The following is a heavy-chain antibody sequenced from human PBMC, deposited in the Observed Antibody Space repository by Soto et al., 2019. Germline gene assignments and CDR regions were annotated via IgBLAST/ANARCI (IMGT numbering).Heavy chain of an antibody. V-gene: IGHV5-10-1*01. CDR1: GYSFTSYW. CDR2: IDPSDSYT. Sequence: PGESLKISCKGSGYSFTSYWISWVRQMPGKGLEWMGRIDPSDSYTNYSPSFQGHVTISADKSISTAYLQWSSLKASDTAMYHCARHVGLRYFDWFPNFDYWGQGTLVTVSS. J-gene: IGHJ4*02. CDR3: ARHVGLRYFDWFPNFDY. D-gene: IGHD3-9*01.